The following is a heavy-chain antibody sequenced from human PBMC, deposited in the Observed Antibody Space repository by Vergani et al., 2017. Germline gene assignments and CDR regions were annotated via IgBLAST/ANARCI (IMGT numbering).Heavy chain of an antibody. Sequence: QVQLVESGGGVVQPGRSLRLSCAASGFTFSSYAMHWVRQAPGKGLEWVAVISYDGSNKYYADSVKGRFTISRDNSKNTLYLQMNSLRAEDTAVYYCARDCGVVIRDDAFDVWGQGTMVTVSS. J-gene: IGHJ3*01. CDR2: ISYDGSNK. D-gene: IGHD3-3*01. CDR3: ARDCGVVIRDDAFDV. V-gene: IGHV3-30*01. CDR1: GFTFSSYA.